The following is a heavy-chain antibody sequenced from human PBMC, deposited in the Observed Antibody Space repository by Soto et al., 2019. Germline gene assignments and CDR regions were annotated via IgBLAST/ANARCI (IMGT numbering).Heavy chain of an antibody. CDR2: IYYSGST. Sequence: SETLSLNCTVSGGSISSGGYYWSWIRQHPGKGLEWIGYIYYSGSTYYNPSLKSRVTISVDTSKNQFSLKLSSVTAADTAVYYCARERHAAAIYYFDYWGQGTLVTVPQ. V-gene: IGHV4-31*03. J-gene: IGHJ4*02. CDR1: GGSISSGGYY. CDR3: ARERHAAAIYYFDY. D-gene: IGHD6-13*01.